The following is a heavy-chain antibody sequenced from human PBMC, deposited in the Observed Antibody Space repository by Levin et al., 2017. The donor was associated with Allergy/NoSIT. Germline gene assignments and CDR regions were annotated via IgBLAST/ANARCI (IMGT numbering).Heavy chain of an antibody. J-gene: IGHJ5*02. CDR1: GGSISGGGYY. Sequence: SQTLSLTCNVSGGSISGGGYYWSWIRQHPGKGLEWIGHIYYTGPTYYNPSLKSRLIISIDTSKNQFSLRLSSVTAADTAVYYCARVRAAAGKGWFDPWGQGGLVTVSS. CDR3: ARVRAAAGKGWFDP. D-gene: IGHD6-13*01. V-gene: IGHV4-31*03. CDR2: IYYTGPT.